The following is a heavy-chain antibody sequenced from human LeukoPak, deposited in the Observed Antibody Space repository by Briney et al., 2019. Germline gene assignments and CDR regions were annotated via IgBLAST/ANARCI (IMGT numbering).Heavy chain of an antibody. Sequence: GGSLRPSCAASGFTFSSYAMSWVRQAPGKGLEWVSAISGSGGSTYYADSVKGRFTISRDNSKNTLYLQMNSLRAEDTAVYYCAKEFVQLSFYGMDVWGQGTTVTVSS. CDR1: GFTFSSYA. D-gene: IGHD5-18*01. CDR3: AKEFVQLSFYGMDV. V-gene: IGHV3-23*01. CDR2: ISGSGGST. J-gene: IGHJ6*02.